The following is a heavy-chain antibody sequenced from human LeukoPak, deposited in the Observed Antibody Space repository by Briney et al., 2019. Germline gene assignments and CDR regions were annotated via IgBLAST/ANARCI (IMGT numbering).Heavy chain of an antibody. D-gene: IGHD3-22*01. J-gene: IGHJ4*02. CDR1: GFTVSSIH. CDR3: ARGSGYYLGNY. CDR2: LYDGCST. V-gene: IGHV3-53*01. Sequence: GGSLRLSCAASGFTVSSIHMSWVRQAPGKGLEGVSVLYDGCSTYYAASVKGRFTISRDNSKNTLYLQMNSLRAEDTAVYYCARGSGYYLGNYWGQGTLVTVSS.